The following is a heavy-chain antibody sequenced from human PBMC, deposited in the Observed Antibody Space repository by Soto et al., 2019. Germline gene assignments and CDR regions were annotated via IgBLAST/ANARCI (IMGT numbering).Heavy chain of an antibody. V-gene: IGHV4-61*08. CDR2: NYYSGIT. Sequence: SETLSLTCTVSGGSISSGGYYWTWIRQHPGKGLEWIGYNYYSGITYYNPSLKSRVTISVDTSKNQFSLKLSSVTAADTAVYYCARRYGKNAFDIWGQGTMVTVSS. CDR1: GGSISSGGYY. CDR3: ARRYGKNAFDI. D-gene: IGHD5-18*01. J-gene: IGHJ3*02.